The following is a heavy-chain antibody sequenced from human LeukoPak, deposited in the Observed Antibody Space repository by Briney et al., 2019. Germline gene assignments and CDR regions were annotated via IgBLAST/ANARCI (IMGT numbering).Heavy chain of an antibody. CDR3: ARDEGYGSNGVCPVAGDY. J-gene: IGHJ4*02. V-gene: IGHV3-11*01. D-gene: IGHD2-8*01. CDR1: GFTFGDYY. CDR2: ISSSGSII. Sequence: GRSMRLSCAASGFTFGDYYVTWIRQAPGKGLEWVSYISSSGSIIKYADSVKGRFTISRDNAKNSLYLQMNSLRAEDTAVYYCARDEGYGSNGVCPVAGDYWGQGTLVTVSS.